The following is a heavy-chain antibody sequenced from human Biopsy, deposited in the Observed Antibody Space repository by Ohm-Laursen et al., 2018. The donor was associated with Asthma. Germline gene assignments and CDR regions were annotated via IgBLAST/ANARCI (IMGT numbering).Heavy chain of an antibody. J-gene: IGHJ4*02. CDR1: GYTFTSYG. D-gene: IGHD1-26*01. Sequence: SVKVSCKASGYTFTSYGISWVRQAPGQGLEWMGGVIPIYGTTHTAQKFQGRVTITADESTSTAYMELRSPRSDDTAVYYCARDGPVGAPSDYWGQGTLVTVSS. CDR3: ARDGPVGAPSDY. CDR2: VIPIYGTT. V-gene: IGHV1-69*13.